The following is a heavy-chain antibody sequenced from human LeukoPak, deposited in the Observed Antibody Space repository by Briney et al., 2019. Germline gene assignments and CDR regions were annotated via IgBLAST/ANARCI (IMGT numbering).Heavy chain of an antibody. CDR3: AGRHCSGGGCYFAGADPFDY. D-gene: IGHD2-15*01. Sequence: SCKASGGTFSSYAMHWVRQAPGKGLEWVAVISYDGSNKYYADSVKGRFTISRDTSKNTLYLQMNSLRAEDTAVYFCAGRHCSGGGCYFAGADPFDYWGQGTLVTVSS. CDR2: ISYDGSNK. CDR1: GGTFSSYA. V-gene: IGHV3-30*14. J-gene: IGHJ4*02.